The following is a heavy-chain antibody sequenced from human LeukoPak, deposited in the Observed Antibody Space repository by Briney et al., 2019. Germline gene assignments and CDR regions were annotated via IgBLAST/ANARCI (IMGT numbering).Heavy chain of an antibody. CDR2: INHSGST. J-gene: IGHJ5*02. V-gene: IGHV4-34*01. CDR3: ARCYYDSSGLSSKPNWFDP. Sequence: PSETLSLTCAVYGGSFSGYYWSWIRQPPGKGLEWIGEINHSGSTNYNPSLKSRVTISVDTSKNQFSLKLSSVTAADTAVYYCARCYYDSSGLSSKPNWFDPWGQGTLVTVSS. CDR1: GGSFSGYY. D-gene: IGHD3-22*01.